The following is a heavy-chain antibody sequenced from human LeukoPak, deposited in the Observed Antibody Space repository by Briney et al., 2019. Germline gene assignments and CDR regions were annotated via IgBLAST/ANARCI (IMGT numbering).Heavy chain of an antibody. Sequence: GSLRLSCVASGFTFSNYWMIWLRQAPGRGLEGVANIKQDGSEKYYLDSVKGRFTISRDNAKNSLYLHMNSLRAEDTAVYYCARSYSNYAPPYGMDVWGQGTTVTVSS. V-gene: IGHV3-7*03. J-gene: IGHJ6*02. CDR3: ARSYSNYAPPYGMDV. CDR1: GFTFSNYW. D-gene: IGHD4-11*01. CDR2: IKQDGSEK.